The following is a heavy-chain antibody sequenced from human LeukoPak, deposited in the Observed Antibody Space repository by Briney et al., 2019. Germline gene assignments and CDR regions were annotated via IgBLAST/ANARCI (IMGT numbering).Heavy chain of an antibody. CDR2: IRSSSET. V-gene: IGHV3-48*04. CDR3: ARDRTIFGVVYYYYYGMDV. D-gene: IGHD3-3*01. J-gene: IGHJ6*02. Sequence: GGSLRLSCAASGFTFSQYSMNWVRQAPGKGLEWVSHIRSSSETFYADSVKGRFTISRDNAKNSLYLQMNSLRAEDTAVYYCARDRTIFGVVYYYYYGMDVWGQGTTVTVSS. CDR1: GFTFSQYS.